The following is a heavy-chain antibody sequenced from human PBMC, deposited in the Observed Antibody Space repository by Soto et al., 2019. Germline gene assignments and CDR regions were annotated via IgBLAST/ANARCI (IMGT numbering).Heavy chain of an antibody. J-gene: IGHJ6*02. CDR2: ISGSGGST. CDR1: GFTFSSYG. CDR3: AKGRSYYYYYGVDV. Sequence: GGSLRLSCAASGFTFSSYGMAWVRQAPGKGLEWVSAISGSGGSTYYADSVKGRFTISRDNSKSTLYLQMNSLRAEDTALYYCAKGRSYYYYYGVDVWGQGTTVTVSS. V-gene: IGHV3-23*01.